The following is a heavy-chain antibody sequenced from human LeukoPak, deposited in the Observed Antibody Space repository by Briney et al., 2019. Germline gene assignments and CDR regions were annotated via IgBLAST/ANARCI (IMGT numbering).Heavy chain of an antibody. CDR2: ISSSSSYI. Sequence: GGSLRLSCAASGFTFSSYSMNWVRQAPGKGLEWVSSISSSSSYIYYADSVKGRFTISRDNAKNSLYLQMNSLRAEGTAVYYCARDPRTLYGSGSYYTAYWGQGTLVTVSS. CDR3: ARDPRTLYGSGSYYTAY. CDR1: GFTFSSYS. D-gene: IGHD3-10*01. V-gene: IGHV3-21*01. J-gene: IGHJ4*02.